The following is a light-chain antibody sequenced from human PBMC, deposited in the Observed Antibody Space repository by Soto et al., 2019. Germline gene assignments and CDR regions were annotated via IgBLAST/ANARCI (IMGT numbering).Light chain of an antibody. CDR3: QQRSNWLIT. V-gene: IGKV3-11*01. CDR2: DAS. CDR1: LSVSSD. J-gene: IGKJ5*01. Sequence: IVLTQCPVTLSLSPGERATLSCRASLSVSSDLAWYRQKPGQAPRLLIYDASNRATGIPARFSGSGSGTDFTLTISSLEPEDFAVYYCQQRSNWLITFGQGTRLEIK.